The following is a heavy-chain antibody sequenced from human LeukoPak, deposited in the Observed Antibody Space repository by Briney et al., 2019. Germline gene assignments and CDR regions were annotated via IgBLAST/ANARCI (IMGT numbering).Heavy chain of an antibody. CDR2: ISSDGNT. V-gene: IGHV3-66*01. CDR1: GFTVSSSS. CDR3: ARGQEQFSSPWQWGPRRKNFYYYGMDV. Sequence: GGSLRLSCAASGFTVSSSSMNWVRLGPGRGLEWVSVISSDGNTYYADSVKGRFTISRDNSRNTLSLQMHGLRADDTAVYYCARGQEQFSSPWQWGPRRKNFYYYGMDVWGQGTTVTVSS. J-gene: IGHJ6*02. D-gene: IGHD6-19*01.